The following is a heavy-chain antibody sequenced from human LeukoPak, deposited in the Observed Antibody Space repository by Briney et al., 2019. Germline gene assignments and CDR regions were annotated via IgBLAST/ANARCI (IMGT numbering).Heavy chain of an antibody. CDR1: GFTFSGYS. J-gene: IGHJ4*02. V-gene: IGHV3-21*01. CDR2: ISSSSSFI. Sequence: KPRGSLRLSCAASGFTFSGYSMNWVRQAPGKGLEWVSSISSSSSFIYYADSVKGRFTISRDNAKNSLYLQMNSLRAEDTAVYYCARDPPLGSCSTISCPHLDYWGQGTLVTVSS. D-gene: IGHD2-2*01. CDR3: ARDPPLGSCSTISCPHLDY.